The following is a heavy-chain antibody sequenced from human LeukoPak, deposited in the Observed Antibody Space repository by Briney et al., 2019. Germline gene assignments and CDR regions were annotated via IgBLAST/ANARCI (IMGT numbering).Heavy chain of an antibody. V-gene: IGHV4-39*07. CDR1: GVSITSNTNY. CDR2: IYYSGTT. CDR3: ARSGIVVVPATLPKKNWFDP. Sequence: SETLSLTCTVSGVSITSNTNYWGWIRQPPGKGLEWIVNIYYSGTTYYNPALKSRITISVDTSKNQFSLKLSSVTAADTAVYYCARSGIVVVPATLPKKNWFDPWGQGTLVTVSS. J-gene: IGHJ5*02. D-gene: IGHD2-2*01.